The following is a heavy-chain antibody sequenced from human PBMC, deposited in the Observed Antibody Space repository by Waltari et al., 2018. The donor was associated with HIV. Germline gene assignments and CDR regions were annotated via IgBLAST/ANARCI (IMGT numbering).Heavy chain of an antibody. CDR2: IKSKTDGGTT. D-gene: IGHD2-8*01. J-gene: IGHJ4*02. CDR1: GFTFSNAW. CDR3: TTVPRYCTNGVCAHFDY. Sequence: EVQLVESGGGLVKPGGSLRLSCAASGFTFSNAWMSWVRQAPGTGLEWVGRIKSKTDGGTTDYAAPVKGRFTISRDDSKNTLYLQMNSLKTEDTAVYYCTTVPRYCTNGVCAHFDYWGQGTLVTVSS. V-gene: IGHV3-15*01.